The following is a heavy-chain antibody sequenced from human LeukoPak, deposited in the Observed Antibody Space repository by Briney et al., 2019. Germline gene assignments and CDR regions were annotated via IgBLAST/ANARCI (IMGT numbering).Heavy chain of an antibody. CDR2: ISSSSSYI. D-gene: IGHD1-1*01. CDR3: ARHGRRFKPTLDI. V-gene: IGHV3-21*01. Sequence: PGGSLRPSCAASGFTFSSYSMNWVRQAPGKGLEWVSSISSSSSYIYYADSVKGRFTISRDNAKNSLYLQMNSLRAEDTAVYYCARHGRRFKPTLDIWGQGTMVTVSS. J-gene: IGHJ3*02. CDR1: GFTFSSYS.